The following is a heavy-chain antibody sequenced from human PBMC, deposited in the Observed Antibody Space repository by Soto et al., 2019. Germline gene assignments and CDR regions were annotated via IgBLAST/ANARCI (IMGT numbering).Heavy chain of an antibody. CDR3: ARYSSNWFQTEGMDV. D-gene: IGHD6-13*01. Sequence: PSETLSLTCTVSGGSISTYYWSWIRQPAGKGLEWIGRIDTSGNTNYNPSLKSRVTMSVDTSKKQFSLKLTSVTAADTAVYYCARYSSNWFQTEGMDVWGQGTMVTVSS. CDR1: GGSISTYY. V-gene: IGHV4-4*07. J-gene: IGHJ6*02. CDR2: IDTSGNT.